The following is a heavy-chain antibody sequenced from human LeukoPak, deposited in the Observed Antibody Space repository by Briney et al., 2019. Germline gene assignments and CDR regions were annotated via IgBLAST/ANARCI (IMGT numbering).Heavy chain of an antibody. CDR1: GGSISSYY. CDR2: IYYSGST. Sequence: SETLSLTCTVSGGSISSYYWSWVRQPPGKGLEWIGYIYYSGSTNYNPSLKSRVTISVDTSKNQFSLKLSSVTAADTAVYYCARDKKGASCYDYWGQGTLVTVSS. V-gene: IGHV4-59*01. CDR3: ARDKKGASCYDY. D-gene: IGHD2-2*01. J-gene: IGHJ4*02.